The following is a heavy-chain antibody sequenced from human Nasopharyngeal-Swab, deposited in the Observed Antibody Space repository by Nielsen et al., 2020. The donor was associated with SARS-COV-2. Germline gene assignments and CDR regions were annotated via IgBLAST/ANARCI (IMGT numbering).Heavy chain of an antibody. V-gene: IGHV3-30-3*01. CDR2: ISYDGSNK. D-gene: IGHD3-22*01. CDR3: ASLGDSSGYYYRIDGYAHDAHDAFDI. J-gene: IGHJ3*02. Sequence: VRQAPGKGLEWVAVISYDGSNKYYADSVKGRFTISRGNSKNTLYLQMNSLRAEDTAVYYCASLGDSSGYYYRIDGYAHDAHDAFDIWGQGTMVTVSS.